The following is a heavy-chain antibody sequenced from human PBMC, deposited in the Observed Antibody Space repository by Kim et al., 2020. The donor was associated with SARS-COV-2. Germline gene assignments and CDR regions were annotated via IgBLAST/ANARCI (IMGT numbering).Heavy chain of an antibody. V-gene: IGHV4-39*01. Sequence: SETLSLTCTVSGGSISSSSYYWGWIRQPPGKGLEWIGSIYYSGSTYYNPSLKSRVTISVDTSKNQFSLKLSSVTAADTAVYYCAFSSSWYVAVNYWGQGTLVTVSS. CDR3: AFSSSWYVAVNY. D-gene: IGHD6-13*01. CDR2: IYYSGST. J-gene: IGHJ4*02. CDR1: GGSISSSSYY.